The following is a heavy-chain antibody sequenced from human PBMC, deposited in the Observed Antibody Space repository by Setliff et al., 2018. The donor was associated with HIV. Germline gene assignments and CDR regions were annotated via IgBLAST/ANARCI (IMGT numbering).Heavy chain of an antibody. J-gene: IGHJ6*03. CDR3: ATVTMVRLIGVYHMDV. V-gene: IGHV4-4*02. CDR2: IYHTGST. D-gene: IGHD3-10*01. Sequence: NPSETLSLTCAVSGGSINGSNWWSWVRQPPGKGLEWIGEIYHTGSTNYNPSLMSRVTISVDKSKNQFSLKLSSVTAADAAVYYCATVTMVRLIGVYHMDVWGKGTPVTVSS. CDR1: GGSINGSNW.